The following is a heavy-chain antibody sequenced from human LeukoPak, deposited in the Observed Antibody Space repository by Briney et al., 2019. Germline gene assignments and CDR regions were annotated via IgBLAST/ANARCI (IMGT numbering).Heavy chain of an antibody. D-gene: IGHD6-19*01. Sequence: QTGGSLRLSCAASGFTVSTNYMGWVRQAPGKGLEWVSVIDSGGSTYYADSVKGRFTISRHNLKNTVYLQMNSLREEDTAVYYCARWSSGWSIDCWGQGTLVTVSS. J-gene: IGHJ4*02. CDR1: GFTVSTNY. CDR3: ARWSSGWSIDC. V-gene: IGHV3-53*04. CDR2: IDSGGST.